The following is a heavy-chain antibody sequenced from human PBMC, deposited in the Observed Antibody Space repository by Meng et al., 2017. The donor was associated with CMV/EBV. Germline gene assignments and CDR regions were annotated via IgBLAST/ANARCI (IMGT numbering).Heavy chain of an antibody. V-gene: IGHV1-18*01. CDR2: ISVYKGDT. CDR3: ARSRVGAWTWFVP. D-gene: IGHD1-26*01. J-gene: IGHJ5*02. Sequence: ASVKVSCKASGYVFTSYDINWVRQAPGQGLEWLGWISVYKGDTNYAQKVQGRVTLTADTSTSTAYMELRGLRSDDTAVYYCARSRVGAWTWFVPWGQGTLVTVSS. CDR1: GYVFTSYD.